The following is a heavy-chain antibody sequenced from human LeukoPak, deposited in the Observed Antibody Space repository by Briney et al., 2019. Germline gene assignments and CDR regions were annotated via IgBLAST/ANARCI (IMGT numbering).Heavy chain of an antibody. CDR1: GGTFSSYA. J-gene: IGHJ4*02. Sequence: ASVKVSCEASGGTFSSYAISWVRQAPGQGLEWMGGIIPIFGTANYAQKFQGRVTITADKSTSTAYMELSSLRSEDTAVYYCARTVGYSSGWYFDYWGQGTLVTVSS. CDR3: ARTVGYSSGWYFDY. CDR2: IIPIFGTA. V-gene: IGHV1-69*06. D-gene: IGHD6-19*01.